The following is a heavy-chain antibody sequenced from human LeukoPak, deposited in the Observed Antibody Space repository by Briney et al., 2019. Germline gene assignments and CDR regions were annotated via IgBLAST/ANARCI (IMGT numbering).Heavy chain of an antibody. CDR3: ARVAGYYYGSGRNYMDV. CDR1: GGTFSSYA. J-gene: IGHJ6*03. Sequence: ASVKVSCKASGGTFSSYAISWVRQAPGQGLAWMGGITPIFGTANYAQKFQGRVTITTDESTSTAYMELSSLRSEDTAVYYCARVAGYYYGSGRNYMDVWGKGTTVTVSS. V-gene: IGHV1-69*05. CDR2: ITPIFGTA. D-gene: IGHD3-10*01.